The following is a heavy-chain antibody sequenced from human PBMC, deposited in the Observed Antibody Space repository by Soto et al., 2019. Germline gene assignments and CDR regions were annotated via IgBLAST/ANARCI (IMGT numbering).Heavy chain of an antibody. V-gene: IGHV3-7*01. Sequence: EVQLVESGGGLAQPGWSLRLSCAASGWTFSSYWMTWVRQAPGKGLEWVANIKQDGSEKYYVDSVKGRFTISRDNAKNSLYLQMNNLRVEDTAVYYCARGEAIGDDPWGHGTLVTVSS. J-gene: IGHJ5*02. CDR1: GWTFSSYW. D-gene: IGHD3-10*01. CDR3: ARGEAIGDDP. CDR2: IKQDGSEK.